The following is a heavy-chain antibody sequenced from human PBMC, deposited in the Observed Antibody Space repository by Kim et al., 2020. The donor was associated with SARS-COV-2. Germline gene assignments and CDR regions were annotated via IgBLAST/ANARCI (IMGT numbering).Heavy chain of an antibody. Sequence: AQKFQGRVTMTRDTSTSTVYMELSSLRSEDTAVYYCARVRVTMTQDAFDIWGQGTMVTVSS. D-gene: IGHD3-22*01. J-gene: IGHJ3*02. CDR3: ARVRVTMTQDAFDI. V-gene: IGHV1-46*01.